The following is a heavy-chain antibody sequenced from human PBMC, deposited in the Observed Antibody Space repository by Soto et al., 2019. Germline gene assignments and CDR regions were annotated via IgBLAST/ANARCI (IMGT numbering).Heavy chain of an antibody. CDR3: SKDIGPSLYDSSGDPFEV. CDR1: GFTFSNYA. CDR2: ISGGGVNT. D-gene: IGHD3-22*01. J-gene: IGHJ3*01. Sequence: EVQLLESGGGLVQPGGSLRLSCVASGFTFSNYAMNWVRQAPGKGLEWISAISGGGVNTYYADSVKGRISVSRDNSKSSLYLHIDSLRAADTAVSYCSKDIGPSLYDSSGDPFEVWGQGTKVSVSS. V-gene: IGHV3-23*01.